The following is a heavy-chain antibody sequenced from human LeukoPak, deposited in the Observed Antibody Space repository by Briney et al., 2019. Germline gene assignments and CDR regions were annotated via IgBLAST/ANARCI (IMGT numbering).Heavy chain of an antibody. V-gene: IGHV3-53*01. CDR1: GFTFSSYS. CDR3: ARGPVTTGFDP. J-gene: IGHJ5*02. Sequence: GGSLRLSCAASGFTFSSYSMNWVRQAPGKGLEWVSVIYSGGSAYYADSVKGRFTISRDSSKNTLYLHMNSLRAEDTAVYYCARGPVTTGFDPWGQGALVIVSS. CDR2: IYSGGSA. D-gene: IGHD4-17*01.